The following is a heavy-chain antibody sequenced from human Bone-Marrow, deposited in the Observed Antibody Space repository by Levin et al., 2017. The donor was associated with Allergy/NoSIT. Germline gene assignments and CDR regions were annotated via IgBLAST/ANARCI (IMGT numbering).Heavy chain of an antibody. Sequence: GESLKISCAASGFDFSSYAVSWVRQAPGKGLEWVSDISTSGASTYYADSVRGRFTISRDDSKKTVYLEMNNVRVEGTAVYYCAKKRSPIAAAASDSWGQGTLVIVSA. CDR1: GFDFSSYA. V-gene: IGHV3-23*01. J-gene: IGHJ4*02. CDR3: AKKRSPIAAAASDS. D-gene: IGHD6-13*01. CDR2: ISTSGAST.